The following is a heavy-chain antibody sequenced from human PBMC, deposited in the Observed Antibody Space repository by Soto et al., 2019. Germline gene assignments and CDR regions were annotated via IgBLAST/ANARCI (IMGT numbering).Heavy chain of an antibody. Sequence: LXKPTQTLTLTCTFSGFSLSTSGVGVGWIRQPPGKALEWLAFIYWDDDKRYSPSLKSRLTITKDTSKNQVVLTMTNMDPVDTATYSCAHSSAMIGMDTFDIWGQGTMVTVSS. CDR3: AHSSAMIGMDTFDI. CDR1: GFSLSTSGVG. V-gene: IGHV2-5*02. CDR2: IYWDDDK. D-gene: IGHD3-22*01. J-gene: IGHJ3*02.